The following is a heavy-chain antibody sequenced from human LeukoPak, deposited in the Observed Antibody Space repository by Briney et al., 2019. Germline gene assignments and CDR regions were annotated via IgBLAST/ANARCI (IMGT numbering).Heavy chain of an antibody. CDR3: LRWQALRGRHRAFDP. Sequence: SVKVSCKASGGTFSNYAISWVRQAPGQGLEWLGGIIPMFGTAKYAQKFQGRVTITTDESTTTAYMELISLRFEDTAVYYCLRWQALRGRHRAFDPWGQGTLVTVTS. D-gene: IGHD6-25*01. V-gene: IGHV1-69*05. CDR1: GGTFSNYA. J-gene: IGHJ5*02. CDR2: IIPMFGTA.